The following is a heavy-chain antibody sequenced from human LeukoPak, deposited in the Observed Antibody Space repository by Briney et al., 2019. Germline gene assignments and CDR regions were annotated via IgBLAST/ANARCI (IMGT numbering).Heavy chain of an antibody. J-gene: IGHJ4*02. D-gene: IGHD3-9*01. CDR2: INHSGST. V-gene: IGHV4-34*01. CDR1: GGSFSGYY. Sequence: KTSEILSLTCAVYGGSFSGYYWSWIRQPPGKGLEWIGEINHSGSTNYNPSLKSRVTISVDTSKNQFSLKLSSVTAADTAVYYCAKGYDILTGYRAPFDYWGQGILVTVSS. CDR3: AKGYDILTGYRAPFDY.